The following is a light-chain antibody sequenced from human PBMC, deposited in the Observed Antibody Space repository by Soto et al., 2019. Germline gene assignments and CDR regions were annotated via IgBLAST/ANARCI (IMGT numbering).Light chain of an antibody. J-gene: IGKJ4*01. V-gene: IGKV1-27*01. CDR1: QGISND. CDR3: QNDKCAPLP. CDR2: GAS. Sequence: DIQMTQSLSSLSSSVGDRVTMTCRASQGISNDLAWYQQKPGKLPNLLIYGASTMQSGVPSRFSGSGSGTDFTLTISSLQPDDIATYYSQNDKCAPLPFGEGAKV.